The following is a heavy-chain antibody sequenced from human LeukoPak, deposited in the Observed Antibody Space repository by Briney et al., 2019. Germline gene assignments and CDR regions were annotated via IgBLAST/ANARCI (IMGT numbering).Heavy chain of an antibody. CDR1: GFTVSSNY. J-gene: IGHJ4*02. D-gene: IGHD6-19*01. CDR3: ARDYGVAEGY. CDR2: IYSGGST. Sequence: GGSLRLSCVASGFTVSSNYMSWVREAPGKGLEWVSVIYSGGSTYHAASVEGRFTISGDNSNNTLYLQMNSLRVEDTAVYYCARDYGVAEGYWGQGTLVTVSS. V-gene: IGHV3-53*01.